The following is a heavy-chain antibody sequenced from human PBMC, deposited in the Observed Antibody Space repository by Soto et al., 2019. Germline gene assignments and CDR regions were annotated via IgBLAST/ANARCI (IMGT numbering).Heavy chain of an antibody. CDR3: ARIAAAGRYYYYYYMDV. Sequence: TSETLSVTCTVAGGSISSYDWSWIRQTPGKGLEWIGYIYYSGSTNYNPSLKSRVTISVDTSKNQFSLKLSSVTAADTAVYYCARIAAAGRYYYYYYMDVWGKGTTVTASS. V-gene: IGHV4-59*08. D-gene: IGHD6-13*01. CDR1: GGSISSYD. CDR2: IYYSGST. J-gene: IGHJ6*03.